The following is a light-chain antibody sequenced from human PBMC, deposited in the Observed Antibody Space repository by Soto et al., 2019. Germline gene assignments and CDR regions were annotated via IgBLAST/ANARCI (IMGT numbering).Light chain of an antibody. J-gene: IGLJ2*01. CDR3: QSYDTSLGVV. CDR1: SSNIGAGYD. Sequence: QLVLTQPPSVSGAPGQRVTISCTGSSSNIGAGYDLHWYQQLPGTAPKLLIYVNNNRPSGVPDRFSGSKSGTSASLAITGLQAEDEADYYCQSYDTSLGVVFGGGTKVTVL. CDR2: VNN. V-gene: IGLV1-40*01.